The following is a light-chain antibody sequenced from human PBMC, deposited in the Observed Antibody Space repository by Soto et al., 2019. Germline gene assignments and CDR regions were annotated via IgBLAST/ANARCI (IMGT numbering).Light chain of an antibody. CDR1: SSNIGSNT. V-gene: IGLV1-44*01. J-gene: IGLJ1*01. CDR3: AAWDDSLNGYV. Sequence: QSVLTQPPSASGTPGQRVTISCSGSSSNIGSNTVNWYQQLPGTAPKLLIHANNQRPSGVPDRFSGSKSGTSASLAISWLQSEEADYCCAAWDDSLNGYVFGTVTKVTVL. CDR2: ANN.